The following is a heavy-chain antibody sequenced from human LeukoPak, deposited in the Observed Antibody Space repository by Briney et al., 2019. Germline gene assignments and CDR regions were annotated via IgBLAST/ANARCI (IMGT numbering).Heavy chain of an antibody. Sequence: ASVKVSCKASGYTFTGYYIHWVRQAPGQGLEWMGWINPNSGGTNYAQEFQGRVTMTRDTSISTAYMELSRLRSDDTAVYYCARVFPGSGGVLHWFDPWGQGTLVTVSS. D-gene: IGHD2-15*01. V-gene: IGHV1-2*02. CDR1: GYTFTGYY. J-gene: IGHJ5*02. CDR2: INPNSGGT. CDR3: ARVFPGSGGVLHWFDP.